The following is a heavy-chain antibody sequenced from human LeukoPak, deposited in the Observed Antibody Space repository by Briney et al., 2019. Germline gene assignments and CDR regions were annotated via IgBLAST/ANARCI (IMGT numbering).Heavy chain of an antibody. Sequence: PGGSLRLSCAASGFTFSSSWMSWVRQAPGKGLEWVANIKSDGSETYYVDSVKGRFTVSRDNAKNSLYLQMNSLRADDTAVYYCARGPGVIDYWGQGTLVTVSS. J-gene: IGHJ4*02. V-gene: IGHV3-7*01. CDR3: ARGPGVIDY. CDR2: IKSDGSET. D-gene: IGHD3-16*02. CDR1: GFTFSSSW.